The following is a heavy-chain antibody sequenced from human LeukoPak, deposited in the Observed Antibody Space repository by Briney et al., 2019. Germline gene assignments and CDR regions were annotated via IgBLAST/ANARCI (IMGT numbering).Heavy chain of an antibody. CDR1: GGSISSYY. CDR3: ARALGSGWPPPGFDY. Sequence: SETLSLTCTVSGGSISSYYWSWIRQPPGKGLEWIGYIYYSGSTYYNPSLKSRVTISVDTSKNQFSLNLSSVTAADTAVYYCARALGSGWPPPGFDYWGQGTLVTVSS. V-gene: IGHV4-59*01. CDR2: IYYSGST. D-gene: IGHD6-19*01. J-gene: IGHJ4*02.